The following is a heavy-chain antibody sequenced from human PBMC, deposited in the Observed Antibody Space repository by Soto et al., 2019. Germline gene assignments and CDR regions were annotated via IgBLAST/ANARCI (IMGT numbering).Heavy chain of an antibody. Sequence: SETLSLTCAVYGGSFSGYYWSWIRQPPGKGLEWIGEINHSGSTNYNPSRKSRVTISVDTSKNQFSLKLSSVTAADTAVYYCARARLIAAAGTPDFDYWGQGTMVTVSS. J-gene: IGHJ4*02. D-gene: IGHD6-13*01. CDR1: GGSFSGYY. CDR3: ARARLIAAAGTPDFDY. V-gene: IGHV4-34*01. CDR2: INHSGST.